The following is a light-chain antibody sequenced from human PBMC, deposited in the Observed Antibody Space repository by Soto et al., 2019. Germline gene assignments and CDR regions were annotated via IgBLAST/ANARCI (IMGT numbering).Light chain of an antibody. CDR3: QVWDSSSDLQV. Sequence: SYELAQPPSVSVASGQTARITCGGNNIGSQSVHWYQQKPGQAPVLVVYGDRDRPSGIPERFSGSNSGNTATLTISRVEAGDEADYYCQVWDSSSDLQVFGTGTKVTVL. V-gene: IGLV3-21*02. J-gene: IGLJ1*01. CDR2: GDR. CDR1: NIGSQS.